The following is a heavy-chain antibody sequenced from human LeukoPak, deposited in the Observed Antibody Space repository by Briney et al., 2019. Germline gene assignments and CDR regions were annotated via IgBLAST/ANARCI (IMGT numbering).Heavy chain of an antibody. CDR1: GYTFTDYY. CDR2: VDPEDGET. Sequence: ASVTVSCKASGYTFTDYYMHWVQQAPGKGLEWMGRVDPEDGETIYAEKFQGRVTITADTSTDTAYMELSSLRSEDTAVYYCATSYIVVVPAAPFDYWGQGTLVTVSS. D-gene: IGHD2-2*01. V-gene: IGHV1-69-2*01. CDR3: ATSYIVVVPAAPFDY. J-gene: IGHJ4*02.